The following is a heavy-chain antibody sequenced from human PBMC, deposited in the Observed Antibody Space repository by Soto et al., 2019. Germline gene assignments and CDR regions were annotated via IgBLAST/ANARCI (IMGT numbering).Heavy chain of an antibody. CDR1: GGTFSSYA. Sequence: SVKVSCKASGGTFSSYAISWVRQAPGQGLDWMGGIIPIFGTANYAQKFQGGVTITADESTSTAYMELSSLRSEDTAVYYCARDVDSGYAYFDYWGQGTLVTVSS. V-gene: IGHV1-69*13. CDR3: ARDVDSGYAYFDY. D-gene: IGHD5-12*01. CDR2: IIPIFGTA. J-gene: IGHJ4*02.